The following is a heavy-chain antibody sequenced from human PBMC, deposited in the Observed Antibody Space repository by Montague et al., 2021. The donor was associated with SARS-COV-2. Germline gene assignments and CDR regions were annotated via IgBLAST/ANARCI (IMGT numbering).Heavy chain of an antibody. CDR3: ARGGGYYNYGLDV. D-gene: IGHD3-22*01. CDR1: GGSISNYY. Sequence: SETLSLTCTVSGGSISNYYWSWIRQPPGRGLEWIGYIYYSGSTHYSPSLKSRVTISLDTSKNQFSLKVTSVTAADTAVYYCARGGGYYNYGLDVWGPGTTVTVSS. CDR2: IYYSGST. J-gene: IGHJ6*02. V-gene: IGHV4-59*01.